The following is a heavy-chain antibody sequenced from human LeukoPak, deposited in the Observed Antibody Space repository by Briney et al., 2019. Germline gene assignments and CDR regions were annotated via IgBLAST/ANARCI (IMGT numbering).Heavy chain of an antibody. D-gene: IGHD1-26*01. J-gene: IGHJ4*02. Sequence: PGGSLRLSCAASGFTFSSYSMNWVRQAPGKGLEWVSSISSSSSYIYYADSVKGRFTISRDNAKKSLYLQMDSLRAEDTAVYYCARDLGGPTTRGYFDSWGQGTLVTVSS. CDR3: ARDLGGPTTRGYFDS. CDR2: ISSSSSYI. CDR1: GFTFSSYS. V-gene: IGHV3-21*01.